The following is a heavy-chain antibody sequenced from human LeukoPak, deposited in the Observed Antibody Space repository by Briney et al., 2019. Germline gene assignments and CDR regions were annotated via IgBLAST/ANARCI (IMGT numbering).Heavy chain of an antibody. J-gene: IGHJ4*02. D-gene: IGHD3-22*01. CDR1: GFTFSSYA. CDR2: ISYDGSNK. Sequence: GRSLRLSCAASGFTFSSYAMHWVRQAPGKGLEWVAVISYDGSNKYYADSVKGRFTISRDNSKNTLYLQMNSLRAEDTAVYYCARGGATYYYDSSGYGYGYWGQGTLVTVSS. CDR3: ARGGATYYYDSSGYGYGY. V-gene: IGHV3-30-3*01.